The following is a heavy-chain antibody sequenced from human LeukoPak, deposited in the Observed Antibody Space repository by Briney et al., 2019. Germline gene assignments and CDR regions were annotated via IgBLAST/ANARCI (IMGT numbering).Heavy chain of an antibody. D-gene: IGHD1-26*01. Sequence: PGGSLRLSCAASEFTFSNYAMSWVRQAPGKGLEWVSGSTGTGYSTYYADSVKGRFTISRDNSKNTLYLQMNSLRAEDTAVYYCAKGVRMEVTSAFDIWGQGTMVTVSS. CDR1: EFTFSNYA. CDR2: STGTGYST. CDR3: AKGVRMEVTSAFDI. J-gene: IGHJ3*02. V-gene: IGHV3-23*01.